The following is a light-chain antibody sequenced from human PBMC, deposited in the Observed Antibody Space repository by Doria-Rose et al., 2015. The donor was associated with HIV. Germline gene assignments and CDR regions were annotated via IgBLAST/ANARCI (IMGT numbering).Light chain of an antibody. Sequence: DIRLTQSPESLGMSLGERATPNCKSNQSLLHTSKNYLAWYQQKPGQPPKLLIYWASTRQSGVPARFSGSGSGTDFTLTISSLVAEDVAVYYCQQYYDTPSFGPGTTVDIK. CDR3: QQYYDTPS. CDR1: QSLLHTSKNY. CDR2: WAS. J-gene: IGKJ3*01. V-gene: IGKV4-1*01.